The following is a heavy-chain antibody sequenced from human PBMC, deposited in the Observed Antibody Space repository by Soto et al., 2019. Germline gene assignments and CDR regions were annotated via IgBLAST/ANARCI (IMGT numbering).Heavy chain of an antibody. V-gene: IGHV3-33*01. D-gene: IGHD6-19*01. Sequence: GGSLRLSCAASGFTFSSYGMHWVRQAPGKGLEWVAVIWYDGSNKYYADSVKGRFTISRDNSKNTLYLQMNSLRAEDTAVYYCARDSSGWSPGWGYFDYWGQGTLVTVSS. CDR3: ARDSSGWSPGWGYFDY. J-gene: IGHJ4*02. CDR1: GFTFSSYG. CDR2: IWYDGSNK.